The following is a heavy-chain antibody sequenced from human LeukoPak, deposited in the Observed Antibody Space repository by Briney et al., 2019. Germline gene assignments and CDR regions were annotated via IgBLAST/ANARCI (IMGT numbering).Heavy chain of an antibody. D-gene: IGHD6-13*01. Sequence: ASVTVSYKASGGTFSSYAISWVRQAPGQGLELMGWISAYNGNTNYAQKLQGRVTMTTDTSTSTAYMELRSLRSDDTAVYYCARDLGPRGGSSRFPFDHCGQGTLLTLSS. V-gene: IGHV1-18*01. CDR3: ARDLGPRGGSSRFPFDH. J-gene: IGHJ4*02. CDR1: GGTFSSYA. CDR2: ISAYNGNT.